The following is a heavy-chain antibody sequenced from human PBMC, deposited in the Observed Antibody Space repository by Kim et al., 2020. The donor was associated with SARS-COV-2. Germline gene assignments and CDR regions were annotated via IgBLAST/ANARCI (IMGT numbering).Heavy chain of an antibody. CDR3: ARTHNYGDYYFDY. Sequence: YYNPSLKSRLTISLDTSKSQFSLNLNSVTAADTAIYYCARTHNYGDYYFDYWGQGTLVTVSS. V-gene: IGHV4-31*02. J-gene: IGHJ4*02. D-gene: IGHD4-17*01.